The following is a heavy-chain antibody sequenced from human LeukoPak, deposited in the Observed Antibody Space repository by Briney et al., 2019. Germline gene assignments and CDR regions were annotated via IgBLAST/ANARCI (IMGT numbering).Heavy chain of an antibody. Sequence: GGSLRLSCAASGFTFSDSWMSRVRQAPGKGLEWVANMNQDGSEKDYVDSVKGRFTISRDNARNSLYLQMNSLRAEDTAVYYCAKDREGIIDYWGQGTLVTVSS. CDR1: GFTFSDSW. D-gene: IGHD6-13*01. V-gene: IGHV3-7*01. CDR2: MNQDGSEK. J-gene: IGHJ4*02. CDR3: AKDREGIIDY.